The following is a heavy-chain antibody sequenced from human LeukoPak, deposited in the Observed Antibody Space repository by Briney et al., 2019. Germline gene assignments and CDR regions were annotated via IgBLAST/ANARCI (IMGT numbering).Heavy chain of an antibody. V-gene: IGHV3-23*01. CDR2: ISGSGGST. D-gene: IGHD3-3*01. CDR1: GFTFSSYA. J-gene: IGHJ4*02. Sequence: GGSLRLSCAASGFTFSSYAMSWVRQAPGKGLEWVSAISGSGGSTYYADSVKGRFTISRDNSKNTLYLQMNSLRAEDTAVYYCAKIGTPPIFGVVIERYYFDYWGQGTLVTVS. CDR3: AKIGTPPIFGVVIERYYFDY.